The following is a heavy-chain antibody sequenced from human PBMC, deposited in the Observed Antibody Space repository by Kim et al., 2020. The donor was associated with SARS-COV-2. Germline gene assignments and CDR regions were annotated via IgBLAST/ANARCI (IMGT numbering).Heavy chain of an antibody. Sequence: SNTQKFHGRLTMTRDTSTSTVYMELSSLRSDDTAVYYCARDHSGGSYFDYWGQGTLVTVSS. J-gene: IGHJ4*02. V-gene: IGHV1-46*01. D-gene: IGHD3-10*01. CDR3: ARDHSGGSYFDY.